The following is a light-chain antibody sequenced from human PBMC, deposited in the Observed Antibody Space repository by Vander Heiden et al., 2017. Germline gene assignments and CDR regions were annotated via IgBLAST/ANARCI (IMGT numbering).Light chain of an antibody. CDR3: ASWDESLSGVV. CDR2: MSS. J-gene: IGLJ2*01. V-gene: IGLV1-47*01. Sequence: QSVLTQPPSASGTPGQRFSISCSGSRSNIATNYVYWYQQLPGPAPKLLIYMSSQRPSGVPDRFSGSKSGTSASLAISGLRSEDEADYYCASWDESLSGVVFGGGTKLTVL. CDR1: RSNIATNY.